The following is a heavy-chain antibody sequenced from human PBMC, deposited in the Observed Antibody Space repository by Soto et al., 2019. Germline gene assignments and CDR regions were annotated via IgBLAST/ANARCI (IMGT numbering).Heavy chain of an antibody. CDR1: GFTFSGYA. J-gene: IGHJ4*02. Sequence: GGALRLSFEGSGFTFSGYAISLGRPAPGRRLEWISAITGGGDDTYYADYVKGRFTISRDNSRNTLYLQMSSLRAEDTALYYCVKGSSTSRPYYFGYWGQGTLVTVPQ. CDR3: VKGSSTSRPYYFGY. V-gene: IGHV3-23*01. D-gene: IGHD2-2*01. CDR2: ITGGGDDT.